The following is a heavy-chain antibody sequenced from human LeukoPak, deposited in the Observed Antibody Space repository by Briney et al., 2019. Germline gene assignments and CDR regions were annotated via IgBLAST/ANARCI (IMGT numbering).Heavy chain of an antibody. CDR3: ARGAVTTVRTWFDP. CDR2: ISAYNGNT. Sequence: ASVKVSCKASGYMFTSYYMHWVRQAPGQGLEWMGWISAYNGNTNYAQKLQGRVTMTTDTSTSTVYMELSSLRSEDTAVYYCARGAVTTVRTWFDPWGQGTLVTVSS. J-gene: IGHJ5*02. CDR1: GYMFTSYY. V-gene: IGHV1-18*04. D-gene: IGHD4-17*01.